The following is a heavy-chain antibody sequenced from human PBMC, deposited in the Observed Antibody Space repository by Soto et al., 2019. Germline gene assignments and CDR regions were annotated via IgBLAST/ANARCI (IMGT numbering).Heavy chain of an antibody. V-gene: IGHV1-69*05. J-gene: IGHJ4*02. CDR2: IIPIFGTT. D-gene: IGHD2-15*01. Sequence: SVKVSCKASGGTFSSYAISWVRQAPGQGLEWMGGIIPIFGTTNYAQKLQGRVTMTTDTSTSTAYMELRSLRSDDTAVYYCARDQTPLDYSGQGTLVTVSS. CDR1: GGTFSSYA. CDR3: ARDQTPLDY.